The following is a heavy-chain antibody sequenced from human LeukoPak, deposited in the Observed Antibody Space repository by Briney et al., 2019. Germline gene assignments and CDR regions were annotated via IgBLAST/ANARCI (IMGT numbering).Heavy chain of an antibody. CDR2: IKSKNDAGTT. CDR1: GFTFSNAW. J-gene: IGHJ3*01. Sequence: TGGSLRLSCAASGFTFSNAWWSGVRQAPGKGLEWVGRIKSKNDAGTTDYAAPVKSRFTISRDDSKNTLYLQMNSLKTEDTAVYYCTTNRARQNWGQGTMVTVSS. V-gene: IGHV3-15*01. CDR3: TTNRARQN. D-gene: IGHD2/OR15-2a*01.